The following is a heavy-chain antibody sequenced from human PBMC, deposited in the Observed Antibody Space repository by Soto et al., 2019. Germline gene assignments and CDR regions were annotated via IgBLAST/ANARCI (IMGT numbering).Heavy chain of an antibody. CDR1: GYSFTSYG. Sequence: VEGSCRASGYSFTSYGSSLGRQTPGQGLECMGWISAYNGNTNYSQKLQGRVTMTTDTSTSTAYMELRSLRSDDTAVYYCAREGAAIRDAFDFSGQATILTLSS. D-gene: IGHD2-21*02. CDR2: ISAYNGNT. CDR3: AREGAAIRDAFDF. J-gene: IGHJ3*01. V-gene: IGHV1-18*04.